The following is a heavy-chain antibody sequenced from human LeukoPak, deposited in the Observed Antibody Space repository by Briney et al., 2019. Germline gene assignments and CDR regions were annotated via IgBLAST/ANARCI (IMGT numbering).Heavy chain of an antibody. CDR2: IYDSGTT. V-gene: IGHV4-31*03. J-gene: IGHJ4*02. D-gene: IGHD1-14*01. Sequence: SQTLSLTCTVSGGSISNGGYYCSWIRQHPGKGLEWIGYIYDSGTTYYNPALQSRVTISVDTSDNQFSLKLRSLTAADTAVYYCARGGDRRGFDYWGQGTLVTVSS. CDR3: ARGGDRRGFDY. CDR1: GGSISNGGYY.